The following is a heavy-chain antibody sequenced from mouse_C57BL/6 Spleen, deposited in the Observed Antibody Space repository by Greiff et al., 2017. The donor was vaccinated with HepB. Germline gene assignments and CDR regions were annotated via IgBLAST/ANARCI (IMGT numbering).Heavy chain of an antibody. V-gene: IGHV1-18*01. CDR3: ARRYGSSYRWYFDV. CDR2: INPNNGGT. CDR1: GYTFTDYN. D-gene: IGHD1-1*01. J-gene: IGHJ1*03. Sequence: EVQLQQSGPELVKPGASVKIPCRASGYTFTDYNMDWVKQSHGKSLEWIGDINPNNGGTIYNQKFKGKATLTVDKSASTAYMELRSLTSEDTAVYYCARRYGSSYRWYFDVWGTGTTVTVSS.